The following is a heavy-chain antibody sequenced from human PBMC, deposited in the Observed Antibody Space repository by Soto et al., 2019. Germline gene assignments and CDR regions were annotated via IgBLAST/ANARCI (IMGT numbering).Heavy chain of an antibody. CDR3: ATSQRWLQSKPTGY. Sequence: ASVKVSCKVSGYTLTELSMHWVRQAPGKRLEWMGGFDPEDGETIYAQKFQGRVTMTEDTSTDTAYMELSSLRSEDTAVYYCATSQRWLQSKPTGYWGQGTLVTVSS. D-gene: IGHD5-12*01. CDR2: FDPEDGET. J-gene: IGHJ4*02. CDR1: GYTLTELS. V-gene: IGHV1-24*01.